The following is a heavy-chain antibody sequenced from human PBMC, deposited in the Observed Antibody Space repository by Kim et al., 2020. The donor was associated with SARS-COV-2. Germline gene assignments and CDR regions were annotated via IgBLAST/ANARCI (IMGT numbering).Heavy chain of an antibody. CDR3: ARVGQWLVGGHFDY. Sequence: QKLQGRVTMTTDTSTSTAYRELRSLRSDDTAVYYCARVGQWLVGGHFDYWGQGTLVTVSS. D-gene: IGHD6-19*01. J-gene: IGHJ4*02. V-gene: IGHV1-18*01.